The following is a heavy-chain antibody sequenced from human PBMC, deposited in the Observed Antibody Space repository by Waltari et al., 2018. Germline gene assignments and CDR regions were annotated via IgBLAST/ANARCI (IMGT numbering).Heavy chain of an antibody. CDR2: ISGGSSYT. Sequence: EVQLVGSGGGLVKPGGSLRLSCAASGFTFSSYTMNWVRQAPGKGLEWVSSISGGSSYTYYADSVKGRFTISRDNVKNSLYLQMNSLRAEDTAVYYCARGEVAYDYWGQGTLVTVSS. V-gene: IGHV3-21*02. D-gene: IGHD1-26*01. CDR3: ARGEVAYDY. J-gene: IGHJ4*02. CDR1: GFTFSSYT.